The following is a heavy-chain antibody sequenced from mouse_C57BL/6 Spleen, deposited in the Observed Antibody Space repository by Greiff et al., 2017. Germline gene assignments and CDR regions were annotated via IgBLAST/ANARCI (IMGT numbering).Heavy chain of an antibody. V-gene: IGHV1-82*01. CDR1: GYAFSSSW. J-gene: IGHJ3*01. D-gene: IGHD1-1*01. CDR3: ARGNGSSYDWFAD. CDR2: IYPGDGDT. Sequence: QVQLKESGPELVKPGASVKISCKASGYAFSSSWMNWVKQRPGKGLEWIGRIYPGDGDTNYNGKFKGKATLTADKSSSTAYMQLSSLTSEDSAVYFCARGNGSSYDWFADWGQGTLVTVSA.